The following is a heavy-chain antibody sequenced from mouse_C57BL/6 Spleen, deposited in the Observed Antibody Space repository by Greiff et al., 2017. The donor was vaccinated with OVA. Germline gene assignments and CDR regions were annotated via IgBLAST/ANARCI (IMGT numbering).Heavy chain of an antibody. CDR1: GFNIKDYY. D-gene: IGHD1-1*01. Sequence: EVKLVESGAELVKPGASVKLSCTASGFNIKDYYMHWVKQRTEQGLEWIGRIDPEDGETKYAPKFQGKATITADTSSNTAYLQLSSLTSEDTAVYYCALNPRFITTVVATDYYAMDYWGQGTSVTVSS. CDR2: IDPEDGET. V-gene: IGHV14-2*01. J-gene: IGHJ4*01. CDR3: ALNPRFITTVVATDYYAMDY.